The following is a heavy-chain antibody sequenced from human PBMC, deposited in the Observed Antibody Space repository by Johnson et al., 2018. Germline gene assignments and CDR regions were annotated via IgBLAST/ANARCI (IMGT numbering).Heavy chain of an antibody. CDR2: IYSGGST. CDR1: GFTVSSNY. J-gene: IGHJ3*02. Sequence: EVQLLETGGGLIQPGGSXRLSCAASGFTVSSNYMSWVRQAPGKGLEWVSVIYSGGSTYYADSVKGRFTISRDNSKNTLYLQMNSLRAEDTAVYYCARVGYYDSSDAFDIWGQGTMVTVSS. V-gene: IGHV3-53*02. CDR3: ARVGYYDSSDAFDI. D-gene: IGHD3-22*01.